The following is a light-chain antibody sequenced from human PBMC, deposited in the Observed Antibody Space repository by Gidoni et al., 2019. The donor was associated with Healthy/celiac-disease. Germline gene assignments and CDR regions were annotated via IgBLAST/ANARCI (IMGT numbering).Light chain of an antibody. CDR2: GAS. V-gene: IGKV3-20*01. Sequence: ELVLTQSPGTLSLSQGERATLSCRASQSVSSSYLAWYQQKPGQAPRLLIYGASSRATGIPDRFSGSGSGTDFTLTISRLEPEDFAVYYCQQYGSSPQYSFGQGTKLEIK. J-gene: IGKJ2*03. CDR3: QQYGSSPQYS. CDR1: QSVSSSY.